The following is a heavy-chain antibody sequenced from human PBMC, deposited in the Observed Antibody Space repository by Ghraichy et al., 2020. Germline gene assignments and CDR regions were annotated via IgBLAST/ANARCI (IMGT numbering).Heavy chain of an antibody. CDR3: ARSLYSSSFFFDY. V-gene: IGHV3-23*01. CDR1: GFTFSSYA. CDR2: ISGSGGST. J-gene: IGHJ4*02. D-gene: IGHD6-13*01. Sequence: GGSLRLSCAASGFTFSSYAMSWVRQAPGKGLEWVSAISGSGGSTYYADSVKGRFTISRDNSKNTLYLQMNSLRAEDTAGYYCARSLYSSSFFFDYWGQGTLVTVSS.